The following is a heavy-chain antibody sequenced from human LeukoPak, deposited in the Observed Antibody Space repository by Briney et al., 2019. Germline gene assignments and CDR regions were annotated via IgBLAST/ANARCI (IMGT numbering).Heavy chain of an antibody. V-gene: IGHV1-8*01. CDR3: ARLSFTGIAVAIDY. Sequence: ASVKVCCEASGYTYTSYDINWVRQATGQGPEWMGWMNPNSGNTGYAQKFQGRVTMTRNTSISTAYMELSSLRSEDTAVYYCARLSFTGIAVAIDYWGQGTLVTVSS. CDR1: GYTYTSYD. CDR2: MNPNSGNT. D-gene: IGHD6-19*01. J-gene: IGHJ4*02.